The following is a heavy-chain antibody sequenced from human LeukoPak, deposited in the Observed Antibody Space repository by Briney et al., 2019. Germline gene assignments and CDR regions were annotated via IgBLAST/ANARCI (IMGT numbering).Heavy chain of an antibody. CDR2: IKSKTDGGTT. D-gene: IGHD5-18*01. Sequence: GGSLRLSCAASGFPFSSYWMSWVRQAPGKGLEWVGRIKSKTDGGTTDYAAPVKGRFTISRDDSKNTLYLQMNSLKTEDTAVYYCTWIQLWSELDYWGQGTLVTVSS. V-gene: IGHV3-15*01. CDR1: GFPFSSYW. CDR3: TWIQLWSELDY. J-gene: IGHJ4*02.